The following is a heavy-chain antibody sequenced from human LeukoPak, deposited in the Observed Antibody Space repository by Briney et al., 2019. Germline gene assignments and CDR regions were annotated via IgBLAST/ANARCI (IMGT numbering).Heavy chain of an antibody. CDR2: IRNDGRNK. Sequence: PGGSLRLSCAASGFTFSKYGMYWVRQAPGKGLEWVAFIRNDGRNKYYTDSVKGRFTISRDNSKNTLYLQMNSLRAEDTAVYYCAKDHRSSYGPQYYFDYWGQGTLVTVSS. D-gene: IGHD5-18*01. J-gene: IGHJ4*02. V-gene: IGHV3-30*02. CDR3: AKDHRSSYGPQYYFDY. CDR1: GFTFSKYG.